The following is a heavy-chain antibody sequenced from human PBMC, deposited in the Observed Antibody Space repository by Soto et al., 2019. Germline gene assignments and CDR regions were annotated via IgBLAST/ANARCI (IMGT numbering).Heavy chain of an antibody. CDR3: ARESFSASPNFFDY. CDR2: ISLSGSTI. CDR1: GFACGKYE. Sequence: LILSGATSGFACGKYESNCGRQAPGKGLEWVSYISLSGSTIYYADSAKGRFTISRDDAKNSLYLQMDSLRADDTAVYYCARESFSASPNFFDYCGQPPLVSVSS. J-gene: IGHJ4*02. D-gene: IGHD3-3*02. V-gene: IGHV3-48*03.